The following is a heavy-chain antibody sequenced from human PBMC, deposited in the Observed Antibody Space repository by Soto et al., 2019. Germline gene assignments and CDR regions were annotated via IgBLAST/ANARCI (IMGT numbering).Heavy chain of an antibody. CDR2: INHSGST. D-gene: IGHD3-16*01. Sequence: PSETLSLTCAVYGGSFRGYYWSWIRQSPGKGLEWIGEINHSGSTNYTPSLKSRVTISVDTSKNQVSLKLSSVTAADTAVYYCGRTTACVSGTYPPAHFDYWGQGTRGTVSS. CDR1: GGSFRGYY. CDR3: GRTTACVSGTYPPAHFDY. V-gene: IGHV4-34*01. J-gene: IGHJ4*02.